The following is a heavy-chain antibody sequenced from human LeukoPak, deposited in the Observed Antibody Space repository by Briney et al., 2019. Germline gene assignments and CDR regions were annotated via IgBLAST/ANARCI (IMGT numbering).Heavy chain of an antibody. CDR1: GFTFSGYY. CDR2: ISFSGSPT. CDR3: ARDRAYYYDSSGYYYFDP. J-gene: IGHJ4*02. Sequence: GGSLRLSCAASGFTFSGYYMSWIRQAPGKGLEWVSYISFSGSPTQYADSVKGRFTISRDNAKNSLYLQMNSLRDEDTAVYYCARDRAYYYDSSGYYYFDPWGQGTLVTVSS. D-gene: IGHD3-22*01. V-gene: IGHV3-11*01.